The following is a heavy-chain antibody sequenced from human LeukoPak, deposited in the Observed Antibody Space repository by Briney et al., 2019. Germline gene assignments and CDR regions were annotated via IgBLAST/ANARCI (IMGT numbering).Heavy chain of an antibody. Sequence: PGGSLRLSCAASGFTFSSYAMSWVRQAPGKGLEWVSAIGGSGGSTYYADSVKGRFTISRDNSKNTLYLQMNSLRAEDTAVYYCAKGPCNGGSCCLDYWGQGTLVTVSS. V-gene: IGHV3-23*01. CDR3: AKGPCNGGSCCLDY. CDR1: GFTFSSYA. J-gene: IGHJ4*02. D-gene: IGHD2-15*01. CDR2: IGGSGGST.